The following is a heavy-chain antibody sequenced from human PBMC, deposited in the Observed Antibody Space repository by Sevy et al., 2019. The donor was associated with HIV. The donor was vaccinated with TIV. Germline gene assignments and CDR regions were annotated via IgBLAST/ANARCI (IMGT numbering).Heavy chain of an antibody. V-gene: IGHV3-7*01. CDR3: ASILPAGVPAEYFQH. D-gene: IGHD2-2*01. CDR1: GLTFSNYW. CDR2: INEGGSQQ. Sequence: GGSLSLSCAASGLTFSNYWMTWVRQAPGKGLEWVGNINEGGSQQYYVDSVKGRFTISRDNAKNSLYLQMNSLRAEDTAVYYCASILPAGVPAEYFQHWGQGTLVTVSS. J-gene: IGHJ1*01.